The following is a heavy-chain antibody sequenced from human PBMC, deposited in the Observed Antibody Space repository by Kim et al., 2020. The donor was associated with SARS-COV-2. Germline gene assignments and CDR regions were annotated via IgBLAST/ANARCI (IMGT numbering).Heavy chain of an antibody. CDR3: AGTTVVTPGAVDI. J-gene: IGHJ3*02. V-gene: IGHV4-59*01. D-gene: IGHD4-17*01. Sequence: HPALKRRVTISVDTAKNQFSLKLSSVTAADTAVYYCAGTTVVTPGAVDIWGQGTMGTVSS.